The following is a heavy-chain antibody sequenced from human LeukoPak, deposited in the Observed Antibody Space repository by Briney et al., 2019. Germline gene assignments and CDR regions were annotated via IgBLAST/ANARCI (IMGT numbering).Heavy chain of an antibody. CDR2: ITSTSSAI. CDR1: GFTFSSYS. V-gene: IGHV3-48*01. J-gene: IGHJ4*02. D-gene: IGHD3-3*01. CDR3: AGGPPDVSGDFWSGYYIGY. Sequence: GGSLRLSCAASGFTFSSYSMNWVRQAPGKGLEWISYITSTSSAIYYADSVRGRFTISRDNAKNSLYLQMNSLRAEDTAVYFCAGGPPDVSGDFWSGYYIGYWGQGTLVTVSS.